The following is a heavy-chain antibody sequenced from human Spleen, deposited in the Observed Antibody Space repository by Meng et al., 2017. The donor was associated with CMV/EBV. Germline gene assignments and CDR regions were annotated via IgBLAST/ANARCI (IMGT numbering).Heavy chain of an antibody. CDR2: IYYSGST. Sequence: SETLSLTCTVSGGSISSSSYYWGWIRQPPGKGLEWIGSIYYSGSTYYNPSLKSRVTISVDTSKNQFSLKLSSVTAADTAVYYCATHYYDSGGYPDNFDYWGQGTLVTVSS. D-gene: IGHD3-22*01. J-gene: IGHJ4*02. CDR3: ATHYYDSGGYPDNFDY. V-gene: IGHV4-39*07. CDR1: GGSISSSSYY.